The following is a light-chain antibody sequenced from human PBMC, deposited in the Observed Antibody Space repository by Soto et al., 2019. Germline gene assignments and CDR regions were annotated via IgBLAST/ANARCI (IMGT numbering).Light chain of an antibody. J-gene: IGLJ3*02. CDR3: AAWDDSLNGWV. CDR2: NNN. Sequence: QSVLTQPPSASGTPGQRVTISCSGSSSNIGSNTANWYQQLPGTSPKLLIYNNNQRPSGVPDRFSGSKSGTSASLAISGLQSEDEADFYCAAWDDSLNGWVFGGGTKLTVL. CDR1: SSNIGSNT. V-gene: IGLV1-44*01.